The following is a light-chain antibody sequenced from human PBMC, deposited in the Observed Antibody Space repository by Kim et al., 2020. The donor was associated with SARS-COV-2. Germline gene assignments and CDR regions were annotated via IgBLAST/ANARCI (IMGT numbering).Light chain of an antibody. V-gene: IGKV3-20*01. Sequence: EIVLTQSPVTVSLSPGDRASLSCRAGHSVSSSYLAWYQQKPGQAPRLLIYGASSRATGIPDRFSGSGSRTDFTLTITRLEPEDVAVYYCQQYGSSPITFGGGTKVDIK. CDR3: QQYGSSPIT. CDR2: GAS. CDR1: HSVSSSY. J-gene: IGKJ4*01.